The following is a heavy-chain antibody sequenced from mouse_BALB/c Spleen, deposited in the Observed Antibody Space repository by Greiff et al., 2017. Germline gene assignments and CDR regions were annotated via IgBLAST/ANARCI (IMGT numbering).Heavy chain of an antibody. V-gene: IGHV3-8*02. CDR2: ISYSGST. Sequence: EVKLMESGPSLVKPSQTLSLTCSVTGDSITSGYWNWIRKFPGNKLEYMGYISYSGSTYYNPSLKSRISITRDTSKNQYYLQLNSVTTEDTATYYCASSYYGNPAWFAYWGQGTLVTVSA. CDR3: ASSYYGNPAWFAY. D-gene: IGHD2-10*01. J-gene: IGHJ3*01. CDR1: GDSITSGY.